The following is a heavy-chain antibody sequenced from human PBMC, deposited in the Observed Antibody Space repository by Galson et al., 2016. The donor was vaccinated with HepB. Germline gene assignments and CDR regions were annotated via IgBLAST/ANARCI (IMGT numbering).Heavy chain of an antibody. CDR2: ITGSGAAT. D-gene: IGHD2-15*01. V-gene: IGHV3-23*01. J-gene: IGHJ1*01. CDR3: ARDGGFCSDATCYYRKR. CDR1: GFSFSTFG. Sequence: SLRLSCAASGFSFSTFGMSWVRQTPGRGLEWVSGITGSGAATHYADSVRGRFTISRDNSKNTLYLYMNSLRVGDTAVYYCARDGGFCSDATCYYRKRWGQGTLVAVSS.